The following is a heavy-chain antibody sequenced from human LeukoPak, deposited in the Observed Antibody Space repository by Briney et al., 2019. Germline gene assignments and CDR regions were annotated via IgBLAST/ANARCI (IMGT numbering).Heavy chain of an antibody. V-gene: IGHV5-10-1*01. CDR2: IDPSDSYT. CDR1: GYSFTSYW. Sequence: GESLKISCRGSGYSFTSYWISWVRQMPGKGLEWMGRIDPSDSYTNYSPSFQGRVTISADKSISTAYLQWSSLKASDTAMYYCARHWGYGSGSYYGNWFDPWGQGTLVTVSS. D-gene: IGHD3-10*01. CDR3: ARHWGYGSGSYYGNWFDP. J-gene: IGHJ5*02.